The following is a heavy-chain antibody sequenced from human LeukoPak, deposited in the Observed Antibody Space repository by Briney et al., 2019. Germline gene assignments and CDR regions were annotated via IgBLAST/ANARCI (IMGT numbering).Heavy chain of an antibody. J-gene: IGHJ4*02. CDR3: ARGASSGYYGFLDY. D-gene: IGHD3-22*01. CDR2: ISGYNGNT. CDR1: SYTFSSSG. Sequence: ASVKVSCKASSYTFSSSGISWVRQAPGQGLEWMGWISGYNGNTNYAQKFQGRVTMTTDTSTSTAYMELSSLRSDDTAVYYCARGASSGYYGFLDYWGQGTLVTVSS. V-gene: IGHV1-18*01.